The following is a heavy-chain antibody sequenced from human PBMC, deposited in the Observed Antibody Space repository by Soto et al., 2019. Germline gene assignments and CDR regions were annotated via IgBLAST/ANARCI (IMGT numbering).Heavy chain of an antibody. J-gene: IGHJ4*02. Sequence: QVQLVQSGAEVKKPGSSVKVSCKASGGTFSSYTISWVRQAPGQGREWMGRIIPILGIANYAQKFQGRVTITADKSTSTAYMELSSPRSEDTAVYYCAREGDGTYFDYWGQGTLVTVSS. V-gene: IGHV1-69*08. CDR1: GGTFSSYT. CDR3: AREGDGTYFDY. CDR2: IIPILGIA. D-gene: IGHD1-26*01.